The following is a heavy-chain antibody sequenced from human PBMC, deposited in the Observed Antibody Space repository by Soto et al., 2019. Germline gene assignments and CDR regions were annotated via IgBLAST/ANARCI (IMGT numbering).Heavy chain of an antibody. CDR1: VYTLTELS. V-gene: IGHV1-24*01. Sequence: ASVKVSCKVSVYTLTELSMHWVRQAPGKGREWMGGFDPEDGETIYAQKFQGRVTMTEDTSTDTAYMEMSSLRSEDMAVYYCAKDFYDSSGFRNSDSWGQGTLVTVSS. J-gene: IGHJ4*02. CDR3: AKDFYDSSGFRNSDS. D-gene: IGHD3-22*01. CDR2: FDPEDGET.